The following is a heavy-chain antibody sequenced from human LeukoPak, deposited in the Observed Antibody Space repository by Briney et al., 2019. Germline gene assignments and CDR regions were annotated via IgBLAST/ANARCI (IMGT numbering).Heavy chain of an antibody. CDR1: GYSFTSYW. CDR3: ARSWFSTGPADY. Sequence: GESLKISCKGSGYSFTSYWIGWVRQAPGKGLEWVSAISGSGGSTYYADSVKGRFTISRDNAKNSLYLQMNSLRAEDTAVYYCARSWFSTGPADYWGQGTLVTVSS. V-gene: IGHV3-23*01. J-gene: IGHJ4*02. CDR2: ISGSGGST. D-gene: IGHD6-13*01.